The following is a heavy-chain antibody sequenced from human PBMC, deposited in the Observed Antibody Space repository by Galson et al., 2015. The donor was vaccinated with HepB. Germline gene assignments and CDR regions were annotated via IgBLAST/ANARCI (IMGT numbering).Heavy chain of an antibody. V-gene: IGHV1-69*06. D-gene: IGHD3-9*01. Sequence: SVKVSCKASGGTFSSSGISWVRQAPGQGLEWMGGIIPIFGTADSAQKFQGRVTITADKSTTTAYMELSSLRSEDTAVYYCARSYYDILTSPESPYYYYGMDVWGQGTTVTVSS. CDR1: GGTFSSSG. CDR2: IIPIFGTA. CDR3: ARSYYDILTSPESPYYYYGMDV. J-gene: IGHJ6*02.